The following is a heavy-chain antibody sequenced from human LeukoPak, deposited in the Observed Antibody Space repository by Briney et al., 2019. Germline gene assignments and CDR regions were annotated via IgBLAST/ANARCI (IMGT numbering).Heavy chain of an antibody. V-gene: IGHV1-18*01. J-gene: IGHJ4*02. CDR2: ISAYNGNT. CDR3: ARDRRLYSSSPHYY. Sequence: GASVKVSCKASGYTFTSYGISWVRQAPGQGLEWMGWISAYNGNTNYAQKLQGRVTMTTDTSTSTAYMELRSLRSDDTAVYYCARDRRLYSSSPHYYWGQGTLVTVSS. CDR1: GYTFTSYG. D-gene: IGHD6-6*01.